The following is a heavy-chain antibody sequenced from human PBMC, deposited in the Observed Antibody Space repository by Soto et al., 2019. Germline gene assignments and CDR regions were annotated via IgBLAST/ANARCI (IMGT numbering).Heavy chain of an antibody. J-gene: IGHJ4*02. V-gene: IGHV3-74*01. CDR1: GFTFSSSW. D-gene: IGHD1-26*01. CDR3: ASPFFVTGARRSLAS. Sequence: QSGGYLRLSCAASGFTFSSSWMHWVRQAPGKGLLWVSHINSDGSNTDYAGSVKGRFIISRDNAKNTLYLQMNSPTAEDTAVYYCASPFFVTGARRSLASCGQATLVT. CDR2: INSDGSNT.